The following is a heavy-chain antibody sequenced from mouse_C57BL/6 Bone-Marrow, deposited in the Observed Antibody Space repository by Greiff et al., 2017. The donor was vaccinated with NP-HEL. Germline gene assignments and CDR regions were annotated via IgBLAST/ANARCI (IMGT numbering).Heavy chain of an antibody. CDR1: GYAFSSYW. J-gene: IGHJ2*01. Sequence: VKLMESGAELVKPGASVKISCKASGYAFSSYWMNWVKQRPGKGLEWIGQIYPGDGDTNYNGKFKGKATLTADKSSSTAYMQLSSLTSEDSAVYFCARRGTGYFDYWGQGTTLTVSS. CDR3: ARRGTGYFDY. CDR2: IYPGDGDT. V-gene: IGHV1-80*01. D-gene: IGHD3-3*01.